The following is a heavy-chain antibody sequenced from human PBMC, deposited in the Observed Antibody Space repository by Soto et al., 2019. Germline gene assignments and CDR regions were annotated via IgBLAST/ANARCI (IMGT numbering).Heavy chain of an antibody. D-gene: IGHD3-9*01. CDR3: AKVPQWVLRYHDWFFDY. Sequence: EVQLLESGGGLVQPGGSLRLSCAVSGFSFSNSAMTWVRQAPGKGLEWVSGISGSGDITYNTDSVKGRFAISRDTSKNVVYVQMRSLRAEDAAVYYCAKVPQWVLRYHDWFFDYWGQGTLVTVSS. CDR1: GFSFSNSA. V-gene: IGHV3-23*01. CDR2: ISGSGDIT. J-gene: IGHJ4*02.